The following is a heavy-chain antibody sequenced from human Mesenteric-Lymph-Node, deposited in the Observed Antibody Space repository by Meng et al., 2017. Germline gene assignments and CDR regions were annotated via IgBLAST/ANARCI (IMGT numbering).Heavy chain of an antibody. CDR2: ISSSGTTI. CDR1: GFTFRSFE. D-gene: IGHD3-22*01. V-gene: IGHV3-48*03. J-gene: IGHJ5*02. Sequence: GESLKISCATSGFTFRSFEMHWVRQAPGKGLEWVSYISSSGTTIYYADSVKGRFTVSRDNTENSLFLQMNSLRPEDTAVYYCASPREYYDSSGRPVGPWGPGTLVTVSS. CDR3: ASPREYYDSSGRPVGP.